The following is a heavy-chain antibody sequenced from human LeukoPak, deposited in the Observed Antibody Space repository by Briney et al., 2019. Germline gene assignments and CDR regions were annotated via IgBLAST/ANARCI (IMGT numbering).Heavy chain of an antibody. V-gene: IGHV3-7*01. CDR2: IKQDGSEK. J-gene: IGHJ6*04. D-gene: IGHD3-10*01. CDR3: AELGITMIGGV. CDR1: GFTYNGYW. Sequence: GGSLRLSCAASGFTYNGYWMSWVRQAPGKGLEWVANIKQDGSEKYYVDSVKGRFTTSRDNAKKSLYLQMNSLRAEDTAVYYCAELGITMIGGVWGKGTTGTISS.